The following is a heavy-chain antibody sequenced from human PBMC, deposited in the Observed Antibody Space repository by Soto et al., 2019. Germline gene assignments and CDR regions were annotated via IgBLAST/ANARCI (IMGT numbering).Heavy chain of an antibody. Sequence: ASVKVSCKASGYTFTSYAMHWVRQATGQGLEWMGWMNPNSGNTGYAQKFQGRVTMTRNTSISTAYMELSSLRSEDTAVYYCARRRHYYYYYMDVWGKGTTVTVSS. CDR1: GYTFTSYA. V-gene: IGHV1-8*02. CDR2: MNPNSGNT. J-gene: IGHJ6*03. CDR3: ARRRHYYYYYMDV.